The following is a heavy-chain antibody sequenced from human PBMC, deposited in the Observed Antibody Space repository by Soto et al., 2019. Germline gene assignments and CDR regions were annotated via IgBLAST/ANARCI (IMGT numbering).Heavy chain of an antibody. CDR3: ARVVPVRSIAAARTPYYFDY. CDR2: NNHSGST. CDR1: GGSFSGYY. Sequence: SETLSLTCAVYGGSFSGYYWSWIRQPPGKGLEWIGENNHSGSTNYNTSLKSRVNITVETSKNQFSLKLSSVTASDTVVYYFARVVPVRSIAAARTPYYFDYWGQGTLVTVSS. J-gene: IGHJ4*02. V-gene: IGHV4-34*01. D-gene: IGHD6-13*01.